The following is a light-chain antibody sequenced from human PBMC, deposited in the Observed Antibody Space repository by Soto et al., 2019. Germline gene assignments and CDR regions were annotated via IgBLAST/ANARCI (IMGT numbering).Light chain of an antibody. Sequence: EIVMTQSPDTLSASPGERATLSCRASQSVSSNLAWYQQKRGQAPRLLIYGASTRATGIPARFSGSGSGTEFTLTISSLQSEDFAVYYCQQYNYWPRTFGQGTKVEIK. CDR2: GAS. CDR3: QQYNYWPRT. J-gene: IGKJ1*01. CDR1: QSVSSN. V-gene: IGKV3-15*01.